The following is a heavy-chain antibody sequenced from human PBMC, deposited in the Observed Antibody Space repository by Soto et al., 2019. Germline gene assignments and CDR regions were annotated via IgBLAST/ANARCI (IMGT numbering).Heavy chain of an antibody. CDR1: GFTFKSYG. Sequence: PGGSLRLSCAASGFTFKSYGMHWVRQAPGKGLEWVAVISYDGNNKYYADSVKGRFTISRDIPKNTLCLQLNSLRAEDTAVYYCAKEGLYKTLDYWGQGTLVTVSS. CDR3: AKEGLYKTLDY. J-gene: IGHJ4*02. D-gene: IGHD1-1*01. V-gene: IGHV3-30*18. CDR2: ISYDGNNK.